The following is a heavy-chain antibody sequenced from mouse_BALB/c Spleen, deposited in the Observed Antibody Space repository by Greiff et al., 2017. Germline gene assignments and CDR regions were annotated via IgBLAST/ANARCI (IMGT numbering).Heavy chain of an antibody. Sequence: LVKTGASVKISCKASGYSFTGYYMHWVKQSPGKSLEWIGYISCYNGATSYNQKFKGKATFTVDTSSSTAYMQFNSLTSEDSAVYYCAIGRYNAMDYWGQGTSVTVSS. D-gene: IGHD3-1*01. CDR3: AIGRYNAMDY. J-gene: IGHJ4*01. CDR2: ISCYNGAT. V-gene: IGHV1S34*01. CDR1: GYSFTGYY.